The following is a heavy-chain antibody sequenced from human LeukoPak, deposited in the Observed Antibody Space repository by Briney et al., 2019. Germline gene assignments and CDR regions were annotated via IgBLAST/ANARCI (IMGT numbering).Heavy chain of an antibody. CDR3: ARVGRSYGYTFDY. D-gene: IGHD5-18*01. J-gene: IGHJ4*02. V-gene: IGHV3-21*01. CDR2: ISSSSDYI. CDR1: GFXFSSYN. Sequence: PGGSLRLSCAASGFXFSSYNINWVRQALGKGLEWVSSISSSSDYIYYADSVKGRFTISRDNAKNSLYLQMNSLRGEDTAVYYCARVGRSYGYTFDYWGQGTLVTVSS.